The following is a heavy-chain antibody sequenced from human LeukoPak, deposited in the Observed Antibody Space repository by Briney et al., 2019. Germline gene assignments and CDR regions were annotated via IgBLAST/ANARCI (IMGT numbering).Heavy chain of an antibody. D-gene: IGHD5-24*01. J-gene: IGHJ4*02. CDR1: GGSISSYY. Sequence: SETLSLTCTVSGGSISSYYWSWIRQPPGKGLEWIGYIYYSGSTNYNPSLKSRVTISVDTSKNQFSLKLSSVTAADTAVYYCARHSRGNGYRFDYWGQGTLVTVSS. CDR2: IYYSGST. CDR3: ARHSRGNGYRFDY. V-gene: IGHV4-59*08.